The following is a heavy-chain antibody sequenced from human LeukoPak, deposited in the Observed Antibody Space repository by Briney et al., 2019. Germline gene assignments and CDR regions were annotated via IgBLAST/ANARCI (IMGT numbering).Heavy chain of an antibody. CDR2: ISSSGSTI. CDR3: ARGSPTWSWFDP. V-gene: IGHV3-48*04. J-gene: IGHJ5*02. CDR1: GFTFSSYS. D-gene: IGHD2-15*01. Sequence: GGSLRLSCAASGFTFSSYSMNWVRQAPGKGLEWVSSISSSGSTIYYADSVKGRFTISRDNAKNSLYLQMNSLRAEDTAVYYCARGSPTWSWFDPWGQGTLVTVSS.